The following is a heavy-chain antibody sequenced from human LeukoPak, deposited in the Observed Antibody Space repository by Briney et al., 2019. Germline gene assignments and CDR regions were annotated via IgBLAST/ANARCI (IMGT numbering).Heavy chain of an antibody. V-gene: IGHV3-23*01. CDR2: IPANSRGAT. Sequence: GGSLRLSCAASGFTFNTYDMSWVRQAPGKGLEWVATIPANSRGATYYADSVKGRFIVSRDSSQKTLFLRMNRLRVEDTAIYYCAELKGRINWFDPWGQGTLVTVSS. J-gene: IGHJ5*02. CDR1: GFTFNTYD. CDR3: AELKGRINWFDP.